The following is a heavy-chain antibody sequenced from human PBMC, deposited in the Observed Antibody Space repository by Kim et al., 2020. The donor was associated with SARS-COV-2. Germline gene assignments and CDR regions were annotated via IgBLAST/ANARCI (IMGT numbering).Heavy chain of an antibody. J-gene: IGHJ5*01. CDR3: AREGGNTGYYSIDS. CDR2: IWHDEGKK. Sequence: GGSLRLSCAASGFTFSNYAIHWVRQAPGKGLEWVAVIWHDEGKKYYVDSVKGRFTISRDNSNNTLYLQMNSLRAEDTAVYYCAREGGNTGYYSIDSWGQGTLVTVSS. V-gene: IGHV3-33*01. CDR1: GFTFSNYA. D-gene: IGHD3-22*01.